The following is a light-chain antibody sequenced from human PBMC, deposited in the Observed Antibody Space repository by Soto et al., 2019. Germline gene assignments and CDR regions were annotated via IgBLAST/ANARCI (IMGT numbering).Light chain of an antibody. CDR1: SGHSNYA. CDR2: LNSDGSH. V-gene: IGLV4-69*01. Sequence: QPELTQSPSASASLGASVKLTCTLSSGHSNYAIAWHQQQSEKGPRYLMKLNSDGSHSKGDGIPDRFSGSSSGAERYLTISSPQSEDEANYYCQTWGSGIVVFGGGTKLTVL. CDR3: QTWGSGIVV. J-gene: IGLJ2*01.